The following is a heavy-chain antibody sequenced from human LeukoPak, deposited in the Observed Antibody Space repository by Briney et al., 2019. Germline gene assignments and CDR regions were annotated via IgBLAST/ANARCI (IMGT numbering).Heavy chain of an antibody. CDR2: ISGSGGST. D-gene: IGHD2-21*02. CDR1: GFTFSSYA. CDR3: AKEAYCGGDCQRDFQH. Sequence: GGSLRLSCAASGFTFSSYAMSWVRQAPGKGLEWVSVISGSGGSTYYADSVKGRFTISRDNSKTTLYLQMNSLRAEDTAIYYCAKEAYCGGDCQRDFQHWGQGTLVTVSS. V-gene: IGHV3-23*01. J-gene: IGHJ1*01.